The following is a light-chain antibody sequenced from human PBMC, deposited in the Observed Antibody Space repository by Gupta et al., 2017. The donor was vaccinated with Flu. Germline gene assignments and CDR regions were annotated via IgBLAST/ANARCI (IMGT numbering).Light chain of an antibody. CDR1: RSNIGINT. V-gene: IGLV1-44*01. J-gene: IGLJ3*02. CDR3: ATWDDSLNGWV. CDR2: TNN. Sequence: QSVLTQPPSASGTPGQRVTISCSGSRSNIGINTVNWYQQLPGTAPKLLIHTNNQRPSGVPDRFAGSKSGTSASLAISGLQSEDEADYDCATWDDSLNGWVFGGGTKLTVL.